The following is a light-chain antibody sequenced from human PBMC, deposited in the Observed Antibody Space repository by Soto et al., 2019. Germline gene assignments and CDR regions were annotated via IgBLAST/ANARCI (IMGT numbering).Light chain of an antibody. Sequence: QSVLTQPPSVSGAPGQRVTISCTGSSSNIGAGHDVHWYQQLPGTAPKLLIYDDTNRPSGVPDRFSGSKSGTSASLAITGLQAEDEADYHCQSYDSSLSGSVFGGGTKLTVL. CDR3: QSYDSSLSGSV. CDR1: SSNIGAGHD. V-gene: IGLV1-40*01. J-gene: IGLJ2*01. CDR2: DDT.